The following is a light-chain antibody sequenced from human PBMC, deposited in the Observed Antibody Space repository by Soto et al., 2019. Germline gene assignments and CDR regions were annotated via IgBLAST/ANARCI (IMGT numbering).Light chain of an antibody. J-gene: IGKJ1*01. CDR3: QQYDSSPWT. CDR2: GAS. Sequence: ETVLTQSPGTLSLSPRERATLSCRASQDIRSNYLAWYRQTPGQAPRLLIYGASKRASGIADRFSGSGSGTDFTLIISRLEPEDFALYYCQQYDSSPWTFGQGTKVEIK. CDR1: QDIRSNY. V-gene: IGKV3-20*01.